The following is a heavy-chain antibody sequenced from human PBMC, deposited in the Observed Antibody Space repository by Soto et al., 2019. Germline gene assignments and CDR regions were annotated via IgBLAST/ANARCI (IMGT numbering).Heavy chain of an antibody. J-gene: IGHJ3*02. Sequence: ASVKVSCKASGGTFSSYAISWVRQAPGQGLEWMGGIIPIFGTANYAQKFQGRVTITADESTSTAYMELSSLRSEDTAVYYCATFTPGIAVAGTGNNAFDIWGQGTMVTV. CDR2: IIPIFGTA. V-gene: IGHV1-69*13. CDR1: GGTFSSYA. CDR3: ATFTPGIAVAGTGNNAFDI. D-gene: IGHD6-19*01.